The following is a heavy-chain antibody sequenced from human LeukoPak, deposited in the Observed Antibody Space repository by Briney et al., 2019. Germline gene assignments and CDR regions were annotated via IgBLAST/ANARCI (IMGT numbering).Heavy chain of an antibody. CDR3: AKESGTSGYYFDH. V-gene: IGHV3-30-3*01. CDR1: TFTFSRHT. D-gene: IGHD3-3*01. CDR2: ISYDGSSK. J-gene: IGHJ4*02. Sequence: GGSLRLSCAASTFTFSRHTMDWVRQAPGKGLEWVAVISYDGSSKYYTDSVKGRFTISRDNSKNTLYLQMNSLRGDDTAVYYCAKESGTSGYYFDHWGQGALVTVSS.